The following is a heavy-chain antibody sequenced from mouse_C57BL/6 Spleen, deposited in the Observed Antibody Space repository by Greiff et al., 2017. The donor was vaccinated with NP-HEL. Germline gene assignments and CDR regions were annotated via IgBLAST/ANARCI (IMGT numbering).Heavy chain of an antibody. CDR2: IDPETGGT. V-gene: IGHV1-15*01. CDR1: GYTFTDYE. D-gene: IGHD1-1*01. Sequence: QVQLQQSGAELVRPGASVTLSCKASGYTFTDYEMHWVKQTPVHGLEWIGAIDPETGGTAYNQKFKGKAILTADKSSSTAYMELRSLTSEDSAVYYCTRKEDYGSSYGAMDYWGQGTSVTVSS. CDR3: TRKEDYGSSYGAMDY. J-gene: IGHJ4*01.